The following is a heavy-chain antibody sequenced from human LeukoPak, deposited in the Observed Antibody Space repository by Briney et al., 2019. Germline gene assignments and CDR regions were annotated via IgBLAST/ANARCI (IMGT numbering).Heavy chain of an antibody. CDR3: AKRIYDILTGQTGFDY. CDR2: ISGSGGST. CDR1: GFTFSSYA. J-gene: IGHJ4*02. V-gene: IGHV3-23*01. D-gene: IGHD3-9*01. Sequence: PGGSLRLSCAASGFTFSSYAMSWVRQAPRKGLEWVSAISGSGGSTYYADSVKGRFTISRDNSKNTLYLQMNSLRAEDTAVYYCAKRIYDILTGQTGFDYWGQGTLVTVSS.